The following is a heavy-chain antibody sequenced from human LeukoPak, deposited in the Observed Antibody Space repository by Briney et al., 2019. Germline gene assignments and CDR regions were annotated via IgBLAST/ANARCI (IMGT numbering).Heavy chain of an antibody. CDR1: GFTFSCYA. J-gene: IGHJ1*01. CDR2: ISGGGDGT. Sequence: GGSLRLSCAASGFTFSCYAMTWVRQAPGKGLEWVSAISGGGDGTYYADSVKGRFTTSRDNSKNTLYLQMNSLRAEDTAVYYCAKDQGFYGSGSYKEYFQYWGQGTLVTVSS. CDR3: AKDQGFYGSGSYKEYFQY. V-gene: IGHV3-23*01. D-gene: IGHD3-10*01.